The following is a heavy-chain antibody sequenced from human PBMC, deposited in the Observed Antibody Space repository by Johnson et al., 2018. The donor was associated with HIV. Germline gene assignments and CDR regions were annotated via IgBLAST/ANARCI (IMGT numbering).Heavy chain of an antibody. V-gene: IGHV3-7*01. Sequence: EVQLVESGGGVVQPGRSLRLSCAASGFNFSSNGMFWVRQAPDKGLEWVANIKQDGSERYYVDSVKGRFTISRDNAKNSLSLQMDSLRAEDTAVYYWARGGGSSWFLESFDIWSQGTMVTVSS. CDR3: ARGGGSSWFLESFDI. CDR1: GFNFSSNG. J-gene: IGHJ3*02. CDR2: IKQDGSER. D-gene: IGHD6-13*01.